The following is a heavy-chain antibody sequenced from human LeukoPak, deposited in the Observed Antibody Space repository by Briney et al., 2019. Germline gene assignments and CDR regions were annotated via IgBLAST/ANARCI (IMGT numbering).Heavy chain of an antibody. CDR1: GYTFTGYY. Sequence: GASVKVSCKASGYTFTGYYMHWVRQAPGQGLEWMGWINPNSGGTNYAQKFQGRVTMTRDTSISTAYMELSRLRSDDTAVYYCARGAPPVLLWFGDSLGNWFDPWGQGTLVTVSS. V-gene: IGHV1-2*02. D-gene: IGHD3-10*01. J-gene: IGHJ5*02. CDR2: INPNSGGT. CDR3: ARGAPPVLLWFGDSLGNWFDP.